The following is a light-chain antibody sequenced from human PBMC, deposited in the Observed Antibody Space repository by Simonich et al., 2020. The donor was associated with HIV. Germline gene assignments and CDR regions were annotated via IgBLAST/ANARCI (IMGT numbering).Light chain of an antibody. J-gene: IGLJ3*02. Sequence: QSALTQPASVSGSPGQSITISCTGTSSDVGTYNLVSWFQKHPGKAPKLMVYEDSKRPSWLSNRFSGSKSGNTASLTISGLQPEDEADYYCCSYAGSGTWVFGRGTKLTVL. V-gene: IGLV2-23*01. CDR3: CSYAGSGTWV. CDR2: EDS. CDR1: SSDVGTYNL.